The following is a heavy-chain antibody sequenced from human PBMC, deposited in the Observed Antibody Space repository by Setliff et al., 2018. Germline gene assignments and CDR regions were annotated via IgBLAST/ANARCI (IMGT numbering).Heavy chain of an antibody. Sequence: SETLSLTCTVSGGSVSNSGFFWGWLRQAPGKGLEWIGNIYDSGSSNYNASLKSRLIITRDTSKNQISLKLTSVTAADTAVYYCGRGFSRIEGWGNWFDPRGQGILVPSPQ. CDR1: GGSVSNSGFF. V-gene: IGHV4-39*01. J-gene: IGHJ5*02. CDR3: GRGFSRIEGWGNWFDP. CDR2: IYDSGSS. D-gene: IGHD2-15*01.